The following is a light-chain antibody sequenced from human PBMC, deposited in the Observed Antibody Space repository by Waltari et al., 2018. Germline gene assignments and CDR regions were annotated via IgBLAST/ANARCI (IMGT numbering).Light chain of an antibody. CDR2: RTS. Sequence: DIQMTQSPSTLSASVGDRVTITCRANQTINTWLAWYQQKPGKAPNLLIYRTSTLESGVPSRFSGSGSGTEFTLTISSLQPDDFATYYCQQAWTFGQGTKVEIK. CDR3: QQAWT. J-gene: IGKJ1*01. CDR1: QTINTW. V-gene: IGKV1-5*03.